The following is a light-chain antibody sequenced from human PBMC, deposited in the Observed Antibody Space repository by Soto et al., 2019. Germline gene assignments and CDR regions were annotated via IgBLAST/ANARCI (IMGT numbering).Light chain of an antibody. CDR2: EVS. Sequence: QSAETRPASVSGSPGQSITISFSRTTIDVGRYNLFPWCQDHPVKAPKLLIYEVSKRPSGLSNRCSGSNSGNTASLTISGLQAEDEADYYCCLYAGSYTVVFGGGTKVTVL. CDR3: CLYAGSYTVV. J-gene: IGLJ3*02. CDR1: TIDVGRYNL. V-gene: IGLV2-23*02.